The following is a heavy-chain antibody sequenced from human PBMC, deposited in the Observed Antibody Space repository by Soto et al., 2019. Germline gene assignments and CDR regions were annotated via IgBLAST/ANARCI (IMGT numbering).Heavy chain of an antibody. CDR1: GGSVSSDDYY. V-gene: IGHV4-61*08. CDR2: VYYSGTT. J-gene: IGHJ4*02. Sequence: QVQLQESGPALVKPSETLSLTCTVSGGSVSSDDYYWSWIRQPPGKRLEWIGHVYYSGTTNYNASLKSRVTISVDTSKNQFSLNLKSVTTADTAVYYCARVVSGYLPIDCWGQGTLVTVSS. D-gene: IGHD3-22*01. CDR3: ARVVSGYLPIDC.